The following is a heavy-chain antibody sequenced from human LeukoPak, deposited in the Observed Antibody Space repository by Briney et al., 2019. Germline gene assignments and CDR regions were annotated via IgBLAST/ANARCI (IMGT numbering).Heavy chain of an antibody. J-gene: IGHJ4*02. CDR2: ISNTGTGT. CDR1: GFSFSKFW. CDR3: ARDIGSGTTGTTGVLVN. V-gene: IGHV3-23*01. Sequence: PGGSLRLSCAASGFSFSKFWMSWVRQAPGKGLEWVSVISNTGTGTSYADFVKGRFTISRDNSKNTLYLQMNSLRAEDTAVYYCARDIGSGTTGTTGVLVNWGQGTLVTVSS. D-gene: IGHD1-1*01.